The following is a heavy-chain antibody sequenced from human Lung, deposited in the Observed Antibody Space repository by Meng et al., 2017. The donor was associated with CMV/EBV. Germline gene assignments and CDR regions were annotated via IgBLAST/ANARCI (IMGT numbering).Heavy chain of an antibody. CDR1: GFTSRNYA. Sequence: GGSLRLXCAASGFTSRNYAMSWVRQAPGKGLQWVSLISGTGGSTYYADSVKGRFTISRDNSRNTLYLQMNSLRAEDTAVYYCAKRGLAAAGSLDHWGQGTXVTVSS. J-gene: IGHJ4*02. CDR2: ISGTGGST. CDR3: AKRGLAAAGSLDH. D-gene: IGHD6-13*01. V-gene: IGHV3-23*01.